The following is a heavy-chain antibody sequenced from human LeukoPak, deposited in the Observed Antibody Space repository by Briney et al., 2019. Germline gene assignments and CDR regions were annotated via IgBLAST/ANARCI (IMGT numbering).Heavy chain of an antibody. CDR3: ARQSEYGDSDY. D-gene: IGHD4/OR15-4a*01. J-gene: IGHJ4*02. CDR1: GVSISSNY. V-gene: IGHV4-59*01. Sequence: SETLSLTCTVSGVSISSNYWNWIRQPPGKGLEWIGYMYYSGTTNYNPSLKSRVTILVDTSKNQFSLKLSSVTTADTAVYYCARQSEYGDSDYWGQGTLVTVSS. CDR2: MYYSGTT.